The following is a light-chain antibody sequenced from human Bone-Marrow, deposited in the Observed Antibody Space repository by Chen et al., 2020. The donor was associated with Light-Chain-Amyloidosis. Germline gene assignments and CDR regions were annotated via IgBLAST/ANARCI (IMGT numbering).Light chain of an antibody. CDR1: QTISSNY. V-gene: IGKV3-20*01. J-gene: IGKJ4*01. CDR2: GSS. CDR3: QHYGTSPLT. Sequence: EIVLTQSPGTLSLSPGEGANLSCRASQTISSNYLTWYQQKFGQDPRLLIYGSSSRATGIQDRFTGSGSETDFTLTINRLEPEDFAMYYCQHYGTSPLTFGGGTKVEI.